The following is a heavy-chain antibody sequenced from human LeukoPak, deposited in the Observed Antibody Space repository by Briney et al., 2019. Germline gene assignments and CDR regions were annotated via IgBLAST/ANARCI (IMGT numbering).Heavy chain of an antibody. Sequence: SVKVSCKASGGTFSSYAISWVRQAPGRGLEWMGGIIPIFGTANYAQKFQGRVTITTDESTSTAYMELSSLRSEDTAVYYCARGTGTGLFLGRYWGQGTLVTVSS. CDR1: GGTFSSYA. D-gene: IGHD1-1*01. J-gene: IGHJ4*02. V-gene: IGHV1-69*05. CDR3: ARGTGTGLFLGRY. CDR2: IIPIFGTA.